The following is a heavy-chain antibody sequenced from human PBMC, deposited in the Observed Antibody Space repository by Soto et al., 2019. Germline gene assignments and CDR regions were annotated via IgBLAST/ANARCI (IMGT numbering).Heavy chain of an antibody. CDR3: AREVIATYYYYYGMDV. CDR1: GDSVSSNSAA. V-gene: IGHV6-1*01. Sequence: SQTLSLTCAISGDSVSSNSAAWNWIRQSPSRGLEWLGRTYYRSKWYNDYAVSVKSRITINPDTSKNQFSLQLNSVTPEDTAVYYGAREVIATYYYYYGMDVWGHGTTVTVSS. D-gene: IGHD6-13*01. CDR2: TYYRSKWYN. J-gene: IGHJ6*02.